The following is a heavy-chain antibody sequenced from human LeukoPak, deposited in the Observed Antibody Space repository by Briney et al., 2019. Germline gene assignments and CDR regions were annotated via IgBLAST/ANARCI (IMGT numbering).Heavy chain of an antibody. D-gene: IGHD2-15*01. J-gene: IGHJ6*02. CDR1: GGSITSNTYY. Sequence: SETLSLTCSVSGGSITSNTYYWGWVRQPPGKGLEWIGNIYYSGTTYYNPSLKSRVTISVDTSKNQFSLQLSSVTAADTAVYYCASQYCSGGSCYYCGTDVWGQGTTVTVSS. CDR3: ASQYCSGGSCYYCGTDV. CDR2: IYYSGTT. V-gene: IGHV4-39*01.